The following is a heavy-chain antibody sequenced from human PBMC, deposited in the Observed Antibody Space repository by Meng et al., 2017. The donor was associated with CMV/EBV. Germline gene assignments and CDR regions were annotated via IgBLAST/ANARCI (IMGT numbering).Heavy chain of an antibody. Sequence: GESLKISCAASGFTFSSYWMHWVRQASGKGLVWVSRINSDGSSTSYADSVKGRFTISRDNAKNTLYLQLNSLRDEDTAVYYCARTRGYGMDVWGHGTTVTVSS. CDR1: GFTFSSYW. J-gene: IGHJ6*02. CDR2: INSDGSST. V-gene: IGHV3-74*01. D-gene: IGHD3-10*01. CDR3: ARTRGYGMDV.